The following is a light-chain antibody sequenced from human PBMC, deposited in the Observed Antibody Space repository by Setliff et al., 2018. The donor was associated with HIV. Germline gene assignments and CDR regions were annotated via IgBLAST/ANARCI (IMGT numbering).Light chain of an antibody. CDR1: SSDVGSYNL. J-gene: IGLJ3*02. V-gene: IGLV2-23*02. Sequence: QSVLTQPASVSGSPGQSITISCTGSSSDVGSYNLVSWYQQHPRKAPKLMIYKVSKWPSGVSNRFSGSKSGNTASLTISGLQAEDEADYYCCSYAGSSTFVFGGGTKVTVL. CDR2: KVS. CDR3: CSYAGSSTFV.